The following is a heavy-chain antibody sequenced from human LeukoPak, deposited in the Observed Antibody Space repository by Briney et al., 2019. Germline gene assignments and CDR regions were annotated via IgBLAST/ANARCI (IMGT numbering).Heavy chain of an antibody. D-gene: IGHD6-19*01. CDR1: GFTFSSYA. Sequence: SGGSLRLSCAASGFTFSSYAMSWVRQAPGKGLEWVAFIRYDGSNKYYADSVKGRFTISRDNSKNTLYLQMNSLRAEDTAVYYCAKDPLLYSSGWFFDYWGQGTLVTVSS. J-gene: IGHJ4*02. CDR2: IRYDGSNK. V-gene: IGHV3-30*02. CDR3: AKDPLLYSSGWFFDY.